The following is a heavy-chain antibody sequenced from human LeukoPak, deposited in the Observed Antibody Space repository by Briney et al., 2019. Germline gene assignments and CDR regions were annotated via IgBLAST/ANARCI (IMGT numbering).Heavy chain of an antibody. CDR1: GFTFSSYG. J-gene: IGHJ4*02. CDR2: IYYSGIT. CDR3: ARVAHDLYPYYFDY. D-gene: IGHD5/OR15-5a*01. Sequence: GSLRLSCAASGFTFSSYGMSWVRQAPGKGLEWIGTIYYSGITYYNPSLKSRVTISVDTSKNQFSLKLSSVTAADTAMYYCARVAHDLYPYYFDYWGQGTLVTVSS. V-gene: IGHV4-39*07.